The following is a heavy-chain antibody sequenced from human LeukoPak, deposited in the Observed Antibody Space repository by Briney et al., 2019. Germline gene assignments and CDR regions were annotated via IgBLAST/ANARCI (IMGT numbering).Heavy chain of an antibody. V-gene: IGHV4-30-2*01. J-gene: IGHJ4*02. CDR2: IYHSGST. D-gene: IGHD4-11*01. CDR3: ARSGPWDYSNYGLDY. CDR1: GGSISSGGYY. Sequence: PSETLSLTCTVSGGSISSGGYYWSWIRQPPGEGLEWIGYIYHSGSTYYNPSLKSRVTISVDRSKNQFSLKLSSVTAADTAVYYCARSGPWDYSNYGLDYWGQGTLVTVSS.